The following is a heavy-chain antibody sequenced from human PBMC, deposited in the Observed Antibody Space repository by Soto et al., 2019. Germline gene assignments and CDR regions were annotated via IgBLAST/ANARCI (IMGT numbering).Heavy chain of an antibody. J-gene: IGHJ5*02. V-gene: IGHV4-30-4*01. Sequence: QVQLQESGPGLVKPSQTLSLTCTVSGGSISSGDYYWSWIRQPPGNGLEWIGYIYYSGSTYYNPSLKSRVTISVDTSKNQFSLKLSSVTAADTAVYYCARTPFGADSSGWGRWFDPWGQGTLVTVSS. CDR1: GGSISSGDYY. CDR2: IYYSGST. D-gene: IGHD3-22*01. CDR3: ARTPFGADSSGWGRWFDP.